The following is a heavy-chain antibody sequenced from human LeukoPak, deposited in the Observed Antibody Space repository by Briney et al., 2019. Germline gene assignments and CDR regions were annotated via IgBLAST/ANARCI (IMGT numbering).Heavy chain of an antibody. CDR2: IYSDDRT. J-gene: IGHJ3*02. D-gene: IGHD2-8*01. Sequence: GGSLRLSCAVSGFSASSNYMSWVRQAPGKGLEWVSVIYSDDRTYYADSVKGRFTISRHTSKKTLYLQMNSLRAEDTAVYYCAREVMAKRRAFDIWGQGTVVTVSS. V-gene: IGHV3-53*04. CDR1: GFSASSNY. CDR3: AREVMAKRRAFDI.